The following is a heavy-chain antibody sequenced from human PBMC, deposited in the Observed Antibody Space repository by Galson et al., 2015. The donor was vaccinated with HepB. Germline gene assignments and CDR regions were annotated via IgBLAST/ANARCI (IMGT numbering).Heavy chain of an antibody. CDR1: GFTFSSYW. V-gene: IGHV3-7*01. D-gene: IGHD3-10*01. Sequence: SLRLSCAASGFTFSSYWMSWVRQAPGKGLEWVANIKQDGSEKYYVDSVKGRFTISRDNAKNSLYLQMNSLRAEDTAVYYCARVPQNGAKVLLWFGDEEFYFDYWGQGTLVTVSS. J-gene: IGHJ4*02. CDR3: ARVPQNGAKVLLWFGDEEFYFDY. CDR2: IKQDGSEK.